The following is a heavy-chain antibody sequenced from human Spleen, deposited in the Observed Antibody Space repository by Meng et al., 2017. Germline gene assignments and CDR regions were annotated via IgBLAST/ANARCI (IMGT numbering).Heavy chain of an antibody. CDR3: ARDPYSNPGYYGLDV. J-gene: IGHJ6*02. CDR1: GGSMSFYY. V-gene: IGHV4-59*01. Sequence: SETLSLNCTVSGGSMSFYYWSWIRQPPGKGLGWIGYIYYTGSANYNPSFKSRVTISIDTSKNQFSLKVRSVTATDTAVYYCARDPYSNPGYYGLDVWGQGTTVTVSS. D-gene: IGHD4-11*01. CDR2: IYYTGSA.